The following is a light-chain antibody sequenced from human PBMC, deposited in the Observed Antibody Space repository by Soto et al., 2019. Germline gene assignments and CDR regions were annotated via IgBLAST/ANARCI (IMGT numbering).Light chain of an antibody. Sequence: DIQMTQSPSSLSASVGDRITITCRASQSISRYLNWYQHKPGKAPKLLINAASSLERGVPSRFSGSGSGTDFTLTISSLQPEDFATYYCQQSYSTPPITFGQGTRLEIK. V-gene: IGKV1-39*01. CDR3: QQSYSTPPIT. CDR2: AAS. CDR1: QSISRY. J-gene: IGKJ5*01.